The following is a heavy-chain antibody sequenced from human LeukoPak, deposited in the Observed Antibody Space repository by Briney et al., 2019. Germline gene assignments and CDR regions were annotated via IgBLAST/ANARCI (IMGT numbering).Heavy chain of an antibody. Sequence: ASVKVSCKASGYTFTSYGISWVRQAPGQGLEWMGWINPYNGNTKYPQKFQGRVTMTTDTSTSTAYMELRSLRSDDTAVYYCARGPIIDIAIVPAADEYYYMDVWGKGTTVTVSS. D-gene: IGHD2-2*01. CDR1: GYTFTSYG. V-gene: IGHV1-18*01. J-gene: IGHJ6*03. CDR3: ARGPIIDIAIVPAADEYYYMDV. CDR2: INPYNGNT.